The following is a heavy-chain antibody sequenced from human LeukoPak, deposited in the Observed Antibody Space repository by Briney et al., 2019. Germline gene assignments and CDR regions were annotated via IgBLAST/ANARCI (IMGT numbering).Heavy chain of an antibody. CDR2: ISAYNGNT. CDR1: GYTFTSYG. CDR3: ARVSQYDFWSCYSQGYFDY. V-gene: IGHV1-18*01. Sequence: ASVKVSCKASGYTFTSYGISWVRQAPGQGLEWMGWISAYNGNTNYAQKLQGRVTMTTDTSTSTAYMELRSLRSDDTAVYYCARVSQYDFWSCYSQGYFDYWGQGTLVTVSS. D-gene: IGHD3-3*01. J-gene: IGHJ4*02.